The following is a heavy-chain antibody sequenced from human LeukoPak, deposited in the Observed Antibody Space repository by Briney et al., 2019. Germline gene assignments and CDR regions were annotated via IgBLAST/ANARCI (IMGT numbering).Heavy chain of an antibody. CDR1: GGSISSYY. CDR2: IYYSGST. Sequence: SSETLSLTCTVSGGSISSYYWSWIRQPPGKGLEWIGYIYYSGSTNYNPSLKSRVTISVDTSKNQFSLKLSSVTAADTAVYCCARDWNDVGIDYWGQGTLVTVSS. CDR3: ARDWNDVGIDY. D-gene: IGHD1-1*01. V-gene: IGHV4-59*01. J-gene: IGHJ4*02.